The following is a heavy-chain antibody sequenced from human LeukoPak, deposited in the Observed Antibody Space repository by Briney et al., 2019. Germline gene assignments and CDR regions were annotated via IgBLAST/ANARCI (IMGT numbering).Heavy chain of an antibody. Sequence: SGPTLDNPTQPLTLTCTFSGFSLSTTGGGVGWIRQPPGKALEWLALMYWDDDKRYNPSLKSRLTVTRDVSKSQVVLTLTNVDPVDTATYYCAHRLTGYNSNWYHGYFDYWGQGTLVTVSS. J-gene: IGHJ4*02. CDR3: AHRLTGYNSNWYHGYFDY. V-gene: IGHV2-5*02. D-gene: IGHD6-13*01. CDR1: GFSLSTTGGG. CDR2: MYWDDDK.